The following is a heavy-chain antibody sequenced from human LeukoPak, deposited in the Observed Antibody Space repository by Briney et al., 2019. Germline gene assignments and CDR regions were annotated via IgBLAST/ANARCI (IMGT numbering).Heavy chain of an antibody. CDR3: ARERSLYCSSTSCYHYGMDV. D-gene: IGHD2-2*01. J-gene: IGHJ6*02. Sequence: SETLSHTCTVSGGSISSYYWSWIRQPPGKGLEWIGYIYYSGSTNYNPSLKSRVTMSVDTSKNQFSLKLSSVTAADTAVYYCARERSLYCSSTSCYHYGMDVWGQGTTVTVSS. V-gene: IGHV4-59*01. CDR2: IYYSGST. CDR1: GGSISSYY.